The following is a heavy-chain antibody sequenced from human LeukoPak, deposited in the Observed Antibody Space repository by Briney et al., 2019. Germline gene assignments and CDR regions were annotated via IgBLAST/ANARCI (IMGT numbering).Heavy chain of an antibody. CDR3: ARGIVVVPAAILTMVRGVYYYYYMDV. D-gene: IGHD2-2*01. CDR1: GYTFTSYD. Sequence: ASVKVSCKASGYTFTSYDINWVRQATGQGPEWMGWMNPNSGNTGYAQKFQGRVTMTRNTSISTAYMELSSLRSEDTAVYYCARGIVVVPAAILTMVRGVYYYYYMDVWGKGTTVTVSS. CDR2: MNPNSGNT. V-gene: IGHV1-8*01. J-gene: IGHJ6*03.